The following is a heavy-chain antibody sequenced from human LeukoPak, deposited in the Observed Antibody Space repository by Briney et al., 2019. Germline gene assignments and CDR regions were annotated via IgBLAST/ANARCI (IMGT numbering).Heavy chain of an antibody. CDR3: AGEDNWNYDY. CDR1: GYTFNRYY. Sequence: ASVKVSCKASGYTFNRYYMHWVRQAPGHGLEWMGWLNPNSGVTKYAQKFQGRVTMTRDTSISTAYMELSSLRSDDTAVYYCAGEDNWNYDYWGQGTLVTVSS. J-gene: IGHJ4*02. CDR2: LNPNSGVT. D-gene: IGHD1-7*01. V-gene: IGHV1-2*02.